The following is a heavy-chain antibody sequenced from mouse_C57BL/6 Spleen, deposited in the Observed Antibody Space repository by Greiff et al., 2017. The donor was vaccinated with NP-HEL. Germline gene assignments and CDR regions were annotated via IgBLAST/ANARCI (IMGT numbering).Heavy chain of an antibody. V-gene: IGHV5-17*01. CDR2: ISSGSSTI. J-gene: IGHJ2*01. CDR1: GFTFSDYG. CDR3: ARTYYDGSSLYYFDY. Sequence: EVKLQESGGGLVKPGGSLKLSCAASGFTFSDYGMHWVRQAPEKGLEWVAYISSGSSTIYYADTVKGRFTISRDNAKNTLFLQMTSLRSEDTAMYYCARTYYDGSSLYYFDYWGQGTTLTVSS. D-gene: IGHD1-1*01.